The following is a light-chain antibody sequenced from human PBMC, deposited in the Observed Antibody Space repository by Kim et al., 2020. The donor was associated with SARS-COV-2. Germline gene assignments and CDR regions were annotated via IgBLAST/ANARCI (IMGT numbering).Light chain of an antibody. J-gene: IGKJ2*01. Sequence: PWERATRSCRASRSLTSNYLAWYQQKPGQAPRLLIYGAFARASGIPDRFSGSGSGTDFTLTINRLEPEDFAVYYCQQYGSSLMYTFGQGTKLEI. CDR3: QQYGSSLMYT. V-gene: IGKV3-20*01. CDR2: GAF. CDR1: RSLTSNY.